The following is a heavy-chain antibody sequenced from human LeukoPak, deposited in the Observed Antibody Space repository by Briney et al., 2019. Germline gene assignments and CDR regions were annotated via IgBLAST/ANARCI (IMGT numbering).Heavy chain of an antibody. D-gene: IGHD3-16*01. J-gene: IGHJ3*02. CDR1: GFTFSNYI. V-gene: IGHV3-72*01. CDR3: CRDGGDIDYSAFDI. CDR2: IRRGANSYTT. Sequence: GGSLRLSCAAFGFTFSNYILDWVRQAPGKGLEWVGRIRRGANSYTTEYAASVKGRFPISRADSRNSLYLHMNSLKTEDTAVYHCCRDGGDIDYSAFDIWGHGTVVTVSS.